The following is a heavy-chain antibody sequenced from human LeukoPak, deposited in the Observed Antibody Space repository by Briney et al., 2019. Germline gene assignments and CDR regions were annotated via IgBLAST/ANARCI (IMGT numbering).Heavy chain of an antibody. CDR2: IWYDGSNK. CDR3: AKDSRLLTYYFDY. D-gene: IGHD1-20*01. CDR1: GFTFNNYG. V-gene: IGHV3-33*06. Sequence: PGGSLRLSCAASGFTFNNYGMHWVRQAPGKGLEWVAVIWYDGSNKHYADSVKGRFTISRDNSKNTPYLQMNSLRAEDTAVYYCAKDSRLLTYYFDYWGQGTLVTVSS. J-gene: IGHJ4*02.